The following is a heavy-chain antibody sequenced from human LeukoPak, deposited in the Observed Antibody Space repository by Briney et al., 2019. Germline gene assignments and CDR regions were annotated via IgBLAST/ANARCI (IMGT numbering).Heavy chain of an antibody. J-gene: IGHJ4*02. D-gene: IGHD1-26*01. V-gene: IGHV3-74*01. CDR2: IDNDGTTI. Sequence: GGSLRLSCAASGFTFSSDSMNWVRQAPGKGLVWVLRIDNDGTTINYADSVRGRFTISRDNAKNTLYLQMNSLKAEDTAVYYCARAGYYRFDYWGQGTLVTVSS. CDR1: GFTFSSDS. CDR3: ARAGYYRFDY.